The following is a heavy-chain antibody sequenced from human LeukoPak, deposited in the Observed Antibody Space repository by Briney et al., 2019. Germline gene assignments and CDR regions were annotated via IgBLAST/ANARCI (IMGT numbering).Heavy chain of an antibody. V-gene: IGHV3-53*01. CDR2: IYSDGST. D-gene: IGHD6-13*01. J-gene: IGHJ4*02. CDR1: GFTVSSHY. CDR3: VSNTFIVAAAFFDS. Sequence: GGSLRLSCAASGFTVSSHYMSWVRQAPGKGLEWVSVIYSDGSTYYADSVKGRFTISGDTSKNTVYLQMNSLTDEDMAVYYCVSNTFIVAAAFFDSWGQGTLVTVSS.